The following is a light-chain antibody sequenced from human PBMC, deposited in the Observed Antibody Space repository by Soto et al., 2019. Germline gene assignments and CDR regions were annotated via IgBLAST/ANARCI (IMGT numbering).Light chain of an antibody. V-gene: IGKV1-39*01. CDR1: QSISSY. CDR2: AAS. Sequence: DIQITQSPSSLSASVGDRVTITCRASQSISSYLNWYQQKPGKAPKVLIYAASSLQSGVPSRFSGSGSGTDFTLTISSLQPEDFATYYCQQSYSTPWTFGRGTKVEIK. CDR3: QQSYSTPWT. J-gene: IGKJ1*01.